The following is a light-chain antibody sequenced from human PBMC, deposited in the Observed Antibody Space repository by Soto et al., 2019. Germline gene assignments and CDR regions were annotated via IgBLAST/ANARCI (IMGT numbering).Light chain of an antibody. Sequence: QSALTQPPSASGSPGRSFTISCTGTKSDIGVYDFVSWYHHHPGKAPRLIIYEVVQRPSGVPDRFSGSKSGNTASLTVSGLQAADEADYFCKSYPGSKTYVSGSGSKV. V-gene: IGLV2-8*01. J-gene: IGLJ1*01. CDR1: KSDIGVYDF. CDR2: EVV. CDR3: KSYPGSKTYV.